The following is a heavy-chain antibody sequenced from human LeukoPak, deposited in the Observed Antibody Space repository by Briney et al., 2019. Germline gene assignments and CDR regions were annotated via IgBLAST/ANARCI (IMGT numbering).Heavy chain of an antibody. D-gene: IGHD5-18*01. CDR3: ARVDTAMANYYGMDV. J-gene: IGHJ6*02. CDR2: IYYSGST. CDR1: GGSFSGYY. V-gene: IGHV4-30-4*08. Sequence: SETLSLTCAVYGGSFSGYYWSWIRQPPGKGLEWIGYIYYSGSTYYNPSLKSRVTISVDTSKNQFSLKLSSVTAADTAVYYCARVDTAMANYYGMDVWGQGTTVTVSS.